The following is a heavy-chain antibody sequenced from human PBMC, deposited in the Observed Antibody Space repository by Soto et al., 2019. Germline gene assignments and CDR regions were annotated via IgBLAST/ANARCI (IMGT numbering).Heavy chain of an antibody. Sequence: EVQLVESGGGLIQPGGSLRLSCAVSGFTVSNNYMSWVRQAPGKGLEGVSVIYSGGYTAYGDSVKGRFTISRDNSKNHFYLQRKRLGADDTFVFYCGTPAGGGGYWGQGTLVTVSS. V-gene: IGHV3-53*01. J-gene: IGHJ4*02. CDR2: IYSGGYT. D-gene: IGHD3-10*01. CDR1: GFTVSNNY. CDR3: GTPAGGGGY.